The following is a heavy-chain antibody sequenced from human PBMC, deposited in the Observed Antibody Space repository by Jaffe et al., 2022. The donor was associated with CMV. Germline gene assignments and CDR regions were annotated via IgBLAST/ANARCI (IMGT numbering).Heavy chain of an antibody. CDR3: ARSRYYYDSSGLARVWYFDL. V-gene: IGHV4-59*01. Sequence: QVQLQESGPGLVKPSETLSLTCTVSGGSISSYYWSWIRQPPGKGLEWIGYIYYSGSTNYNPSLKSRVTISVDTSKNQFSLKLSSVTAADTAVYYCARSRYYYDSSGLARVWYFDLWGRGTLVTVSS. J-gene: IGHJ2*01. CDR2: IYYSGST. CDR1: GGSISSYY. D-gene: IGHD3-22*01.